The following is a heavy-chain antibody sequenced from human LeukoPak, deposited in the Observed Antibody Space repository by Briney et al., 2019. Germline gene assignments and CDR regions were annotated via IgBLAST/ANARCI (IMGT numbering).Heavy chain of an antibody. J-gene: IGHJ6*02. Sequence: SESLSLTCTVSGGSISSSSYYWGWIRQPPGKGLEWIGIVDHSGSTYYNPSLKSRVTISVDTPKNQFSLKLSSVTAADTAVYYCARHGTGGFASTYYYYYYGMDVWGQGTTVTVSS. CDR1: GGSISSSSYY. CDR3: ARHGTGGFASTYYYYYYGMDV. CDR2: VDHSGST. V-gene: IGHV4-39*01. D-gene: IGHD5-12*01.